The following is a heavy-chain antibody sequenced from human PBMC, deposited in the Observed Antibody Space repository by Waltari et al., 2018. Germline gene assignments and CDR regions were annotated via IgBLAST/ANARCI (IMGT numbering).Heavy chain of an antibody. CDR2: INHSGST. J-gene: IGHJ5*02. CDR1: GGSFSGYY. Sequence: QVQLQQWGAGLLKPSETLSLTCAVYGGSFSGYYWSWIRQPPGKGLEWIGEINHSGSTNYNPSLKSRVTISVDTSKNQFSLKLSSVTAADTAVYYCARSRHDYVWGSYRSGWFDPWGQGTLVTVSS. CDR3: ARSRHDYVWGSYRSGWFDP. D-gene: IGHD3-16*02. V-gene: IGHV4-34*01.